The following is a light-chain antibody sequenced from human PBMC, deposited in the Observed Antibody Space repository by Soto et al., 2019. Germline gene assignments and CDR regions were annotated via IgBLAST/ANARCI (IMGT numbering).Light chain of an antibody. CDR3: QQYNSYPKT. CDR2: DAS. CDR1: QSISNW. J-gene: IGKJ1*01. V-gene: IGKV1-5*01. Sequence: DIQMTQSPSTLSASVGDRVTITCRASQSISNWLAWYQQKPGEAPKVLIYDASTLESGVPSRFSGSGSGTEFTLTIFSLQPDDLATYYCQQYNSYPKTFGQWTNVEI.